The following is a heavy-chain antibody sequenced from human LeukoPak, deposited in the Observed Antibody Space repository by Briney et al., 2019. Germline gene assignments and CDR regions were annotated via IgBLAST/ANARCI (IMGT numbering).Heavy chain of an antibody. D-gene: IGHD1-7*01. CDR3: VKAPSITATSYYFDY. CDR1: GFTFSSYG. Sequence: GGSLRLSCSASGFTFSSYGMHWVRQAPGKGLEYVSAISSDGGSTYYADSVKGRFTISRDNSKNTLYLQVRSLSAEDTAVYYCVKAPSITATSYYFDYWGQGTLVTVSS. J-gene: IGHJ4*02. V-gene: IGHV3-64D*06. CDR2: ISSDGGST.